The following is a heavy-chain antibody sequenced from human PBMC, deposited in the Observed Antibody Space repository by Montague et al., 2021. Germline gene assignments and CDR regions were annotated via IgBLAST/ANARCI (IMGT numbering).Heavy chain of an antibody. CDR2: INHSGSA. J-gene: IGHJ4*02. V-gene: IGHV4-34*01. D-gene: IGHD6-19*01. CDR1: GGSLSGYY. Sequence: SETLSLTCGLSGGSLSGYYWAWIRQTPGKGLEWIGNINHSGSAKYNPSLKNRVSISVGTSNNQFFLDLTSVTAADTAMYFCARGLFGTVNGQYSGGWYYFDKWGQGTIATVSS. CDR3: ARGLFGTVNGQYSGGWYYFDK.